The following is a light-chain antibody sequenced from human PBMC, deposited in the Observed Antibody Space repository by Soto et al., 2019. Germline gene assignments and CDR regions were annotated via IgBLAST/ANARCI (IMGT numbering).Light chain of an antibody. V-gene: IGKV2-28*01. Sequence: DIVMTQSPISLPVTPGEPASISCRSSQSLLDSDGYNYLDWYLQKPGQSPQLLIYLGSNRATGVPDRFSGSGSGTDCTLKISRVEAEDVGVYYCMQALQTGYTFGQGTKLEIK. CDR2: LGS. CDR1: QSLLDSDGYNY. J-gene: IGKJ2*01. CDR3: MQALQTGYT.